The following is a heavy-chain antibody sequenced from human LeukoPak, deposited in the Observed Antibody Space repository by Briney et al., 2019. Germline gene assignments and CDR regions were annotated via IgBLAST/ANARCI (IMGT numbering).Heavy chain of an antibody. V-gene: IGHV3-23*01. CDR1: EFIFSKYA. D-gene: IGHD3-22*01. Sequence: PGGSLRLSCAASEFIFSKYAMTWVRQAPGKGLEWVSSINGGGGSTFYAHSVKGRFTISRDNSKNTLYLQMNSLRAEDTAVYYCAKSPTHYYDSSAYRHFDYWGQGTLVTVSS. CDR3: AKSPTHYYDSSAYRHFDY. J-gene: IGHJ4*02. CDR2: INGGGGST.